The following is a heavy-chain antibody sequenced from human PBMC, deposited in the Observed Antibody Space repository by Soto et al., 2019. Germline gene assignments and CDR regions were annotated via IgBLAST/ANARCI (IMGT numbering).Heavy chain of an antibody. Sequence: QVQLQQWGAGLPKPSETLALTCAVYGGSFSGYYWNWIRQPPGRGLAWIVEINHSASTNYTPSLKSRVTRSVETSNYEFPLQLSCVTAADTAVYYCARGGAGGVIAPAVPRCYWGQGTLVAVAA. V-gene: IGHV4-34*01. J-gene: IGHJ4*02. CDR2: INHSAST. CDR3: ARGGAGGVIAPAVPRCY. CDR1: GGSFSGYY. D-gene: IGHD6-13*01.